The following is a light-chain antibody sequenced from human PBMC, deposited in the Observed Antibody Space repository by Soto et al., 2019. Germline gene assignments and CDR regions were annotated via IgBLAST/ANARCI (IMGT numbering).Light chain of an antibody. V-gene: IGLV2-11*01. CDR3: CSYVDTDTWV. CDR1: NSDVGGYNY. CDR2: GVS. J-gene: IGLJ3*02. Sequence: QSALTQPRSVSGSPGQSVIISCTGTNSDVGGYNYVSWYQQYPGKAPKLMISGVSERPSGVPDRFSGSKSGNTASLTISGLQAEDEADYYCCSYVDTDTWVFGGGTKVTVL.